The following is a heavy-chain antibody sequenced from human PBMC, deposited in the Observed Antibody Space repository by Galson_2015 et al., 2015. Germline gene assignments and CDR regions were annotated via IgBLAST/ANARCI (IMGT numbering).Heavy chain of an antibody. D-gene: IGHD5-24*01. CDR1: GGSISSYY. CDR2: IYYSGST. J-gene: IGHJ4*02. V-gene: IGHV4-59*01. Sequence: ETLSLTCTVSGGSISSYYWSWIRQPPGKGLEWIGYIYYSGSTNYNPSLKSRVTISVDTSKNQFSLKLSSVTAADTAVYYCARGWEMATTPFDYWGQGTLVTLSS. CDR3: ARGWEMATTPFDY.